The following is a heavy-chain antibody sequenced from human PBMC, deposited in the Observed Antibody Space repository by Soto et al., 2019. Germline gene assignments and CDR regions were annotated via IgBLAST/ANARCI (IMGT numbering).Heavy chain of an antibody. V-gene: IGHV3-48*02. CDR3: AQPGAKDSGVYSKGGVFDF. Sequence: GGSLRLSCAASGFTFSSYSMNWVRQAPGKGLEWVSYISSSSSTIYYADSVKGRFTISRDNAKNSLYLQMNSLRDEDTAVYYCAQPGAKDSGVYSKGGVFDFWGKGTMVTVS. D-gene: IGHD3-22*01. J-gene: IGHJ3*01. CDR2: ISSSSSTI. CDR1: GFTFSSYS.